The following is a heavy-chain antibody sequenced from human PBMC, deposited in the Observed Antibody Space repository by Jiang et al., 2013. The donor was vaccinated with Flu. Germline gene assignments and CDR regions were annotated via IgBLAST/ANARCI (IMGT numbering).Heavy chain of an antibody. CDR3: ARSARDYDFWSGYGY. CDR2: INHSGST. J-gene: IGHJ4*02. D-gene: IGHD3-3*01. Sequence: KPSETLSLTCAVYGGSFSGYYWSWIRQPPGKGLEWIGEINHSGSTNYNPSLKSRVTISVDTSKNQFSLKLSSVTAADTAVYYCARSARDYDFWSGYGYWGQGTLVTVSS. V-gene: IGHV4-34*01. CDR1: GGSFSGYY.